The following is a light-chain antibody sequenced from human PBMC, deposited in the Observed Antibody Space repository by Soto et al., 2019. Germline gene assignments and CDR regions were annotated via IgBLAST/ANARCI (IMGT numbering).Light chain of an antibody. CDR3: QQSYSMT. Sequence: DIQMTPSPSSLSASVGDRVTITCRASQSIRSYLNLYQQKPGKAPKLLIYAASSLQSGVPSRVSGSGSGTDFTLTISILQPEAVAAYYCQQSYSMTFVQGTKLEIK. CDR1: QSIRSY. J-gene: IGKJ2*01. V-gene: IGKV1-39*01. CDR2: AAS.